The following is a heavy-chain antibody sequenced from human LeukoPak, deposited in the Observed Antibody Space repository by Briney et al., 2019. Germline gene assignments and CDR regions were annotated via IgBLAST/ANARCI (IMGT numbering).Heavy chain of an antibody. V-gene: IGHV1-46*01. J-gene: IGHJ4*02. CDR2: INPSGGST. CDR3: ARGDYYDSSGYYLDY. CDR1: GGTFSSYA. Sequence: ASVKVSCKASGGTFSSYAISWVRQAPGQGLEWMGIINPSGGSTSYAQKFQGRVTMTRDMSTSTVYMELSSLRSEDTAVYYCARGDYYDSSGYYLDYWGQGTLVTVSS. D-gene: IGHD3-22*01.